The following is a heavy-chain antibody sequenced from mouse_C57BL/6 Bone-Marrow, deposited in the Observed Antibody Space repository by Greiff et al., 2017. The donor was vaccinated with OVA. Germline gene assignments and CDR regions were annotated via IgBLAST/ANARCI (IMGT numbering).Heavy chain of an antibody. CDR3: ASYWDAFAY. CDR2: INPRTGGT. V-gene: IGHV1-42*01. D-gene: IGHD4-1*01. J-gene: IGHJ3*01. CDR1: GYSFTGYY. Sequence: VQLQQSGPELVKPGASVKISCKASGYSFTGYYMNWVKQSPEKSLEWIGEINPRTGGTTYNQKFKAKATLTVDKSSSTAYMQLKSLTSEDSAVYYCASYWDAFAYWGQGTLVTVAA.